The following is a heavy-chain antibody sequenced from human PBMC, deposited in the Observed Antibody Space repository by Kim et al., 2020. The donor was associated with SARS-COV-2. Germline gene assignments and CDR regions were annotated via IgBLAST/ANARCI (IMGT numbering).Heavy chain of an antibody. J-gene: IGHJ6*02. V-gene: IGHV3-53*01. CDR3: ARGAEQSPYYYYYGMDV. Sequence: VKGRFTISRDNSKNTLYLQMNSLRAEDTAVYYCARGAEQSPYYYYYGMDVWGQGTTVTVSS.